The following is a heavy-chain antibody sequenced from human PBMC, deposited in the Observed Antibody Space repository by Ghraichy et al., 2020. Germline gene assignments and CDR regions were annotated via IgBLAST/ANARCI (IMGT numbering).Heavy chain of an antibody. CDR2: IKSKTDGGTT. Sequence: GGSLRLSCAASGFTFSNAWMSWVRQAPGKGLEWVGRIKSKTDGGTTDYAAPVKGRFTISRDDSKNTLYLQMNSLKTEDTAVYYCTTGDGYSSGWYVFDYWGQGTLVTVSS. CDR3: TTGDGYSSGWYVFDY. D-gene: IGHD6-19*01. J-gene: IGHJ4*02. CDR1: GFTFSNAW. V-gene: IGHV3-15*01.